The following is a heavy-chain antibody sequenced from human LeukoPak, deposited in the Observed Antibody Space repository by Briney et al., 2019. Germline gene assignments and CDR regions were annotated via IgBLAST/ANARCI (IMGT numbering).Heavy chain of an antibody. D-gene: IGHD3-10*01. J-gene: IGHJ4*02. Sequence: GGSLRLSCAASGFTVSRNYMSWVRQAPGKGLEWVSVIYSGGNTYYADFVKGRFTISRDNSKNTRYLQINSLTAEDTAVYYCANLPRGDYWGLGTLVTVSS. CDR1: GFTVSRNY. CDR3: ANLPRGDY. V-gene: IGHV3-53*01. CDR2: IYSGGNT.